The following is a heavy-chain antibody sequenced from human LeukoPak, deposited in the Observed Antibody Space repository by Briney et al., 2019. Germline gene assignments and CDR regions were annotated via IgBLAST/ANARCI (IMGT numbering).Heavy chain of an antibody. D-gene: IGHD3-16*01. CDR1: GYTFTTYW. CDR3: ARLRGATLGDFDY. CDR2: IYPGDSDT. J-gene: IGHJ4*02. Sequence: AESLKISCKGSGYTFTTYWIGWVRQMPGKGLEWMGIIYPGDSDTRYSPSFQGQVTISVDKSISTAYLQWSSPKASDTAMYYCARLRGATLGDFDYWGQGTLVTVSS. V-gene: IGHV5-51*01.